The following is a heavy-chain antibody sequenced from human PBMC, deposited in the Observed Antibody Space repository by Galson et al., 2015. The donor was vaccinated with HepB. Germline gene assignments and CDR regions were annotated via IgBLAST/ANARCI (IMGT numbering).Heavy chain of an antibody. V-gene: IGHV5-51*01. CDR3: AKRDHTDKSGWFDP. J-gene: IGHJ5*02. Sequence: QSGAEVKKPGESLKISCKGSGYRFTADWIAWVRQMPGKGLELMGVIYPLNSDTRYSPSFQGQVTISADKSISTAYLQWDSLKASDTATYYCAKRDHTDKSGWFDPWGQGTVVTVSS. CDR2: IYPLNSDT. CDR1: GYRFTADW. D-gene: IGHD1-14*01.